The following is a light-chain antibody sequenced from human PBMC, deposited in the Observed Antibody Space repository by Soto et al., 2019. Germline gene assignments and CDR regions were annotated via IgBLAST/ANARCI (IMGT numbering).Light chain of an antibody. CDR3: QPRSYPIP. Sequence: SPDTLSLKKEESATLSCRASQSLGRYLAWYQQKPGQAPRLLIYDASHRATGIPVRFSGSGSESDFTLTISSLEPDGFAVYSTQPRSYPIPSGQGRRLAN. J-gene: IGKJ5*01. CDR1: QSLGRY. CDR2: DAS. V-gene: IGKV3-11*01.